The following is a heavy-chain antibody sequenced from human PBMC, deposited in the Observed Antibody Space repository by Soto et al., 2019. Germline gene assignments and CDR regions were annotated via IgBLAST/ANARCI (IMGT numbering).Heavy chain of an antibody. CDR2: IGTAVDT. CDR3: ARGGGIAAENAFDI. D-gene: IGHD6-13*01. J-gene: IGHJ3*02. V-gene: IGHV3-13*01. Sequence: GGSLRLSCAASGFTFSSYDMHWVRQATGKGLEWVSAIGTAVDTYYPGSVKGRFTISRENAKNSLYLQMNSLRAGDTAVYYCARGGGIAAENAFDIWGQGTMVTVSS. CDR1: GFTFSSYD.